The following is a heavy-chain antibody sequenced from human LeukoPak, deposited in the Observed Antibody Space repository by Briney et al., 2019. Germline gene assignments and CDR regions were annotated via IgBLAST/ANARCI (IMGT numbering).Heavy chain of an antibody. CDR3: AKGGYSNGRYYYYYMDV. D-gene: IGHD5-18*01. Sequence: GGSLRLSCAASGFTFSSYAMTWVRLAPGKGLEWVSSFSFNGESTYYADSAKGRFTISRDNSKNTLYLQMNSLRAEDTAVYYCAKGGYSNGRYYYYYMDVWGEGTTVTVSS. J-gene: IGHJ6*03. CDR1: GFTFSSYA. CDR2: FSFNGEST. V-gene: IGHV3-23*01.